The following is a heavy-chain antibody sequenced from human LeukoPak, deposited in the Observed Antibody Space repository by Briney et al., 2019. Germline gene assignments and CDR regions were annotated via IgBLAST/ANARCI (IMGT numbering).Heavy chain of an antibody. CDR2: IYYSGSA. CDR3: AREGDQGYFDY. D-gene: IGHD3-16*01. CDR1: GGSISSYY. Sequence: SETLSLTCTVSGGSISSYYWSWIRQPPGKGLEWIGYIYYSGSANYNPSLKSRVTISVDTSKNQFSLKLSSVTAADTAVYYCAREGDQGYFDYWGQGTLVTVSS. V-gene: IGHV4-59*01. J-gene: IGHJ4*02.